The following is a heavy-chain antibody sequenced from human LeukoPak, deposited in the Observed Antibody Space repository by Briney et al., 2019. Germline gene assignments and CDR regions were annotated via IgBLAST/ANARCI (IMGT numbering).Heavy chain of an antibody. CDR3: AREWIQLWWPGSREDNWFDP. CDR1: GFTFTNYA. Sequence: GGSLRLSCAASGFTFTNYAMSWVRQAPGKGLEWVSGIGGGGGSTYYADSVKGRFTISKDNSKNTLYLQMNSLRAEDTAVYYCAREWIQLWWPGSREDNWFDPWGQGTLVTVSS. J-gene: IGHJ5*02. CDR2: IGGGGGST. D-gene: IGHD5-18*01. V-gene: IGHV3-23*01.